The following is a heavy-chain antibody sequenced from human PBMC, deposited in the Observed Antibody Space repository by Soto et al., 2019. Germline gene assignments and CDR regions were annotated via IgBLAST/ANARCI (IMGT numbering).Heavy chain of an antibody. Sequence: GGSLRLSCAASGFTFSSYWMSWVRQAPGKGLEWVANIKQDGSEKYYVDSVKGRFTISRDNAKNSLYLQMNSLRAEDTAVYYCARYGGKWALYYYGMDVWGKGTTVTVSS. CDR1: GFTFSSYW. J-gene: IGHJ6*04. D-gene: IGHD2-15*01. CDR3: ARYGGKWALYYYGMDV. V-gene: IGHV3-7*01. CDR2: IKQDGSEK.